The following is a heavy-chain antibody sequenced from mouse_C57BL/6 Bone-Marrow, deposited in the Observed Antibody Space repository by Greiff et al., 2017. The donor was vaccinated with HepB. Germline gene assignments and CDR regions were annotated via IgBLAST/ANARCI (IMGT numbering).Heavy chain of an antibody. V-gene: IGHV14-4*01. CDR1: GFNFKDDY. Sequence: VQLQQSGAELVRPGASVKLSCTASGFNFKDDYMHWVKQRPEQGLEWIGWIDPENGDTEYASKFQGKATITADTSSNTAYLQLSSLTSEDTAVYYGTTLFLRSPYYFDDWGQGTTLTVSS. D-gene: IGHD2-12*01. J-gene: IGHJ2*01. CDR2: IDPENGDT. CDR3: TTLFLRSPYYFDD.